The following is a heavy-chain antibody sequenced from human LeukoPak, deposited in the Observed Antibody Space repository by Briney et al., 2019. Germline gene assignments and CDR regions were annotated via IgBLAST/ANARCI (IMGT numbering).Heavy chain of an antibody. Sequence: PGGSLRLSCVASGFTFSNYYMHWVRQVPGKGPVWVSRISGDGSSILYADSVKGRFTISRDNAKNSLYVQMSSLRADDSAVYYCARSSSGVYIQWGQGTLVTVSS. V-gene: IGHV3-74*01. CDR1: GFTFSNYY. CDR3: ARSSSGVYIQ. J-gene: IGHJ4*02. D-gene: IGHD2-15*01. CDR2: ISGDGSSI.